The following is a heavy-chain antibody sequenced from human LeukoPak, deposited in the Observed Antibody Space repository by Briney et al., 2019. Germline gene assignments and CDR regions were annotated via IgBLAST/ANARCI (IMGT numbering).Heavy chain of an antibody. CDR1: GYTFTSYG. V-gene: IGHV1-18*01. CDR2: ISAYNGNT. J-gene: IGHJ4*02. Sequence: ASVKVSCKASGYTFTSYGISWVRQAPGQGLEWMGWISAYNGNTNYAQKLQGRVTMTTDTSTSTVYMELSSLRSEDTAVYYCAREAVAGTVDYWGQGTLVTVSS. CDR3: AREAVAGTVDY. D-gene: IGHD6-19*01.